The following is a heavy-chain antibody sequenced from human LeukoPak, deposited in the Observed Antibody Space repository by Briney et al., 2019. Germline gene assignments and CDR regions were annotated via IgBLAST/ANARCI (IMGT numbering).Heavy chain of an antibody. V-gene: IGHV3-9*01. CDR1: GFSFDDYA. CDR3: AKDRDYYASLDY. J-gene: IGHJ4*02. D-gene: IGHD3-10*01. CDR2: ISWNSGSI. Sequence: GGSLRLSCAASGFSFDDYAMHWVRQAPGKGLEWVSGISWNSGSIGYADSVRGRFAISRDNAKNSLYLQMNSLRAEDTALYYCAKDRDYYASLDYWGQGTLVTVSS.